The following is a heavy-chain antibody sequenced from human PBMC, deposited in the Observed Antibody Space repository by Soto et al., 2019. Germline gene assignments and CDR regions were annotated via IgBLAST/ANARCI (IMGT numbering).Heavy chain of an antibody. V-gene: IGHV1-69*12. CDR1: GGTFSSYA. J-gene: IGHJ6*02. CDR3: ARPVAPVYYYYGMDV. Sequence: QVQLVQSGAEVKKPGSSVKVSCKASGGTFSSYAITWVRQAPGQGLEWMGGIIPIFGTADYAQKFQGRVTITADESTSTAYMELSSLISEDTAVYYCARPVAPVYYYYGMDVWGQGTTVTVSS. CDR2: IIPIFGTA. D-gene: IGHD2-15*01.